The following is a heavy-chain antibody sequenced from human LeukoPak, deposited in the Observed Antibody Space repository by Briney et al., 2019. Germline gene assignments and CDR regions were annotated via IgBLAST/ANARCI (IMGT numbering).Heavy chain of an antibody. V-gene: IGHV6-1*01. CDR2: TYYRSKWYN. J-gene: IGHJ6*02. Sequence: SQTLSLTCAISGDSVSSNSAAWNWIRQSPSRGLEWLGRTYYRSKWYNDYAVSVKSRITINPDTSKNQFSLQLNSVTPEDTAVYYCARDAIVVVTGYYYGMDVWGQGTMVTVSS. CDR3: ARDAIVVVTGYYYGMDV. CDR1: GDSVSSNSAA. D-gene: IGHD3-22*01.